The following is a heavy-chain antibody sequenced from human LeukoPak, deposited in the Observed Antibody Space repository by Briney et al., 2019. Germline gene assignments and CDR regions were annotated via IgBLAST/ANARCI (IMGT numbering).Heavy chain of an antibody. Sequence: KASETLSLTCSVSGGSVSNYYWSWIRQPPGKGLEWAGYVYYTGSTNYNPSLTSRVTMFEDKSKNQFSLRLYSVTVADTAVYYCARHFAYSSSSYFGYWGQGSLVTVSS. CDR1: GGSVSNYY. CDR2: VYYTGST. CDR3: ARHFAYSSSSYFGY. J-gene: IGHJ4*02. V-gene: IGHV4-59*08. D-gene: IGHD6-6*01.